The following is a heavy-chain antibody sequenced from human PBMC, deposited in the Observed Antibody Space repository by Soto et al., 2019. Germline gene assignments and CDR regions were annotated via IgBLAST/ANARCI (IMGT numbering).Heavy chain of an antibody. D-gene: IGHD3-3*01. CDR3: ARHAGGVVKNSRYYYGLDV. J-gene: IGHJ6*02. Sequence: GESLKISCKSSGYTFSIYWISWVRQMPGKGLEWMGRIDPSDSYTSYSPSFQGHVTISIDKSFSTAYLQWSSLKASDTAMYYCARHAGGVVKNSRYYYGLDVWGQGTTGTVSS. CDR2: IDPSDSYT. CDR1: GYTFSIYW. V-gene: IGHV5-10-1*01.